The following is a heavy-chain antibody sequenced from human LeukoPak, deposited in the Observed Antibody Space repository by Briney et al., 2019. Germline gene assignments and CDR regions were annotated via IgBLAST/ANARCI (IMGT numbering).Heavy chain of an antibody. CDR2: INPNSGGT. CDR3: ARDGILRFLEWLDY. Sequence: ASVKVSCKASGYTFTGYYMHWVRQAPGQGLEWMGWINPNSGGTNYAQKFQGRVTMTRDTSVSTAYMELSRLRSDDTAVYYCARDGILRFLEWLDYWGQGTLVTVSS. J-gene: IGHJ4*02. CDR1: GYTFTGYY. D-gene: IGHD3-3*01. V-gene: IGHV1-2*02.